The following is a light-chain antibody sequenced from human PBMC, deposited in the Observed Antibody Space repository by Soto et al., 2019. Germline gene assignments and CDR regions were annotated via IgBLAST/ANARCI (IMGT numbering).Light chain of an antibody. Sequence: EIVLTQSPGTLSLSPGERATHSCRASQSLNSFYLAWYQQKPGQAPRLLIYGSSNRATGIPDRFSGSGSGTDFTLTISRLDPEDFAVYYCQQYDISPRTFGQGTKVDIK. CDR3: QQYDISPRT. CDR1: QSLNSFY. J-gene: IGKJ1*01. V-gene: IGKV3-20*01. CDR2: GSS.